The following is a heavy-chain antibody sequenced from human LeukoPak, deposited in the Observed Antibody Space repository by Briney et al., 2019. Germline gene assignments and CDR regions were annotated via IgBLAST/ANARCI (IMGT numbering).Heavy chain of an antibody. J-gene: IGHJ4*02. D-gene: IGHD2-15*01. CDR2: IKQGGSEK. V-gene: IGHV3-7*03. CDR1: GFIFRTYW. Sequence: GGSLRLSCAASGFIFRTYWMSWVRQAPGQGLQWVANIKQGGSEKYYVDSVKGLFTISRDNAKNSLYLQMNSLRDEDTAVYYCASDSPGYSSGSYFTYWGQGTLVTVSS. CDR3: ASDSPGYSSGSYFTY.